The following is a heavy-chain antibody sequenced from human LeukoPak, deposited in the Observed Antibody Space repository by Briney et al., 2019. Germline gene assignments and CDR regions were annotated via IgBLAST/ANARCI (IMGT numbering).Heavy chain of an antibody. CDR3: SRGQKDPYGPEFDY. CDR2: IRAKIHDGTT. J-gene: IGHJ4*02. V-gene: IGHV3-49*04. CDR1: GFIFGDYN. Sequence: GESLKISCTTSGFIFGDYNMNWARQAPGKGLEWVGYIRAKIHDGTTDFAASVKGRFTISRDDSKSIAYLQMTSLKSEDTAVYYCSRGQKDPYGPEFDYWGQGTLVTVSS. D-gene: IGHD3-10*01.